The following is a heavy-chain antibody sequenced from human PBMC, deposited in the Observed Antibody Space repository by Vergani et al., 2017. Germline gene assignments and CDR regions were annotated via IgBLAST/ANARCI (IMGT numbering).Heavy chain of an antibody. CDR2: IIPIFGTT. J-gene: IGHJ4*02. Sequence: QGQLAQSGAEVKKPGSSVKVSCKASGGTFSSNSISWVRQAPGPGLEWMGRIIPIFGTTSYAQKFQGRVTILADESTSTAYMGLSSLRSEDTAVYYCARSSGYYSYYFDFWGQGTLVTVSS. CDR3: ARSSGYYSYYFDF. V-gene: IGHV1-69*15. D-gene: IGHD3-22*01. CDR1: GGTFSSNS.